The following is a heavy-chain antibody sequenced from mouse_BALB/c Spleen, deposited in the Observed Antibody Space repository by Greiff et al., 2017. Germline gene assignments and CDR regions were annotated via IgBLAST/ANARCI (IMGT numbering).Heavy chain of an antibody. CDR1: GYTFTSYT. J-gene: IGHJ1*01. Sequence: QVQLQQSAAELARPGASVKMSCKASGYTFTSYTMHWVKQRPGQGLEWIGYINPSSGYTEYNQKFKDKTTLTADKSSSTAYMQLSSLTSEDSAVYYCARGGYGNYNWYFDVWGAGTTVTVSS. CDR3: ARGGYGNYNWYFDV. D-gene: IGHD2-1*01. CDR2: INPSSGYT. V-gene: IGHV1-4*02.